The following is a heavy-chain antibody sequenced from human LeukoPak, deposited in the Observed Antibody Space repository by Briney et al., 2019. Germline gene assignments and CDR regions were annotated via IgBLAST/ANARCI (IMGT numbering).Heavy chain of an antibody. CDR1: GASISSGVYY. CDR3: ASTLYNWNSNFDY. CDR2: IYQGGST. Sequence: PSQTLSLTCTVSGASISSGVYYWSWIRQPPGKGLEWIGSIYQGGSTYYTYYNPSLKSRVTISVDTSKNQFSLKLSSVTAADTAVYYCASTLYNWNSNFDYWGQGTLVTVSS. D-gene: IGHD1-7*01. J-gene: IGHJ4*02. V-gene: IGHV4-30-2*02.